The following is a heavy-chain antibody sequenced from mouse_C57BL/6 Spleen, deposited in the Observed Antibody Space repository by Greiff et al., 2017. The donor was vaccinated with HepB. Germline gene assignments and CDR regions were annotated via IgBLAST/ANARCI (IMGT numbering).Heavy chain of an antibody. CDR2: IRNKANGYTT. CDR3: ASSYVDAMDY. CDR1: GFTFTDYY. J-gene: IGHJ4*01. Sequence: EVKLVESGGGLVQPGGSLSLSCAASGFTFTDYYMSWVRQPPGKALEWLGFIRNKANGYTTEYSASVKGRFTISRDNSQSILYLQMNALRAEDSATYYCASSYVDAMDYWGQGTSVTVSS. V-gene: IGHV7-3*01.